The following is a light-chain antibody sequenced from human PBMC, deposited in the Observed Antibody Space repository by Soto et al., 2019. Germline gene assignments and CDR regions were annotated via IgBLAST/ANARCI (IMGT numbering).Light chain of an antibody. CDR2: DVS. J-gene: IGKJ4*01. Sequence: EIVLPQSPCTLSLSPRERATLSCRASQSVSSSYLAWYQQKSGRAPRLLIYDVSKRATGIPPRFSGSGAGTDFTLTISSLEPEDSATCYCQQRRSSLTFGGGTKVDIK. V-gene: IGKV3D-20*02. CDR1: QSVSSSY. CDR3: QQRRSSLT.